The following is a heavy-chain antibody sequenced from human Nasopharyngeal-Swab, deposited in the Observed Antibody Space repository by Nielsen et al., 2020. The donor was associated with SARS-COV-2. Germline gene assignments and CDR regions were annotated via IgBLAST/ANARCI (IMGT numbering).Heavy chain of an antibody. CDR2: IYSGGST. Sequence: GESLKISCAASGFTFSSYEMNWVRQAPGKGLEWVSVIYSGGSTYYADSVKGRFTISRDNSKSTLYLQMNSLRAEDTAVYYCARVYYGSGSSWGQGTLVTVSS. CDR3: ARVYYGSGSS. V-gene: IGHV3-66*01. J-gene: IGHJ4*02. D-gene: IGHD3-10*01. CDR1: GFTFSSYE.